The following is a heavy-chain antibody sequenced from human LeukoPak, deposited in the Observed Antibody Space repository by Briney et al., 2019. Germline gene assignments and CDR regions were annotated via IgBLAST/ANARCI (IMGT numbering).Heavy chain of an antibody. V-gene: IGHV3-33*01. CDR2: IWYDGSNK. CDR3: ARAKQNVLLWFGELPYYLDY. CDR1: GFTFSSYG. D-gene: IGHD3-10*01. J-gene: IGHJ4*02. Sequence: GGSLRLSCAASGFTFSSYGMHWVRQAPGKGLEWVAVIWYDGSNKYYADSVKGRFTISRDNSKNTLYLQMNSLRAEDTAVYYCARAKQNVLLWFGELPYYLDYWGQGTLVTVSS.